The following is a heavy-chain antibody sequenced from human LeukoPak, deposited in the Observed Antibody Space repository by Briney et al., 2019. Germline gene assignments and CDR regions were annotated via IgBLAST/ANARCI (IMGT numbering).Heavy chain of an antibody. CDR2: FDPGDGET. CDR3: ATGILKVITPLDY. Sequence: ASVKVACKVSGYILSELSMHWVRQAPGKGLEWMGGFDPGDGETIYAQKFQGRVTMTEDTSIDTAYMELSSLGSEDAVVYYCATGILKVITPLDYWGQGTLVTVSS. D-gene: IGHD1-14*01. V-gene: IGHV1-24*01. J-gene: IGHJ4*02. CDR1: GYILSELS.